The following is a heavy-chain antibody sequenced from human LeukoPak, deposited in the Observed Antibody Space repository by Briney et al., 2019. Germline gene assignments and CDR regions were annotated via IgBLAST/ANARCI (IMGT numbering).Heavy chain of an antibody. D-gene: IGHD2-21*01. CDR1: GFTVSSNY. CDR3: ARDFFPVVDSTWYEIGY. CDR2: ISYDGYDK. V-gene: IGHV3-30-3*01. J-gene: IGHJ4*02. Sequence: GASLRLSCAASGFTVSSNYMSWVRQAPGKGLEWVTLISYDGYDKSYADSVRGRFTISRDNSRNTLYLQMGSLTSEDTAVYYCARDFFPVVDSTWYEIGYWGQGTLVTVSS.